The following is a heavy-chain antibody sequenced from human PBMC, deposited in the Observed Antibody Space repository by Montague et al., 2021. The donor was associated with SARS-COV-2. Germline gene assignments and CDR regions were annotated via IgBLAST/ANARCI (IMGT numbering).Heavy chain of an antibody. J-gene: IGHJ4*02. Sequence: SLRLSCAASGSTFDDYGMSWVRQGPGKGLEWVSGITRNGDSTDFADSVKGRFTISRDNAKNPLYLQMNSLRTEDTALYYCVRGFRNGPFDVWGQGTLVSVSS. V-gene: IGHV3-20*04. CDR2: ITRNGDST. D-gene: IGHD1-14*01. CDR1: GSTFDDYG. CDR3: VRGFRNGPFDV.